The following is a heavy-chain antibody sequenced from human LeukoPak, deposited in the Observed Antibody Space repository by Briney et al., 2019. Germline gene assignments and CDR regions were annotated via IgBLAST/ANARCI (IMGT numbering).Heavy chain of an antibody. CDR1: GYTLTELS. Sequence: GASVKVSCKVSGYTLTELSMHWVRQAPGKGLEWMGGFDPEDGETIYAQKLQGRVTMTEDTSTDTAYMELSSLRSEDTAVYYCATGPPYYYGSGSYWCLSYWGQGTLVTVSS. CDR2: FDPEDGET. V-gene: IGHV1-24*01. J-gene: IGHJ4*02. D-gene: IGHD3-10*01. CDR3: ATGPPYYYGSGSYWCLSY.